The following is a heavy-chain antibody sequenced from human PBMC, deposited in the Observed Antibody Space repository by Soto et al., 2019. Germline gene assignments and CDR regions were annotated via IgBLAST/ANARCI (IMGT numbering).Heavy chain of an antibody. V-gene: IGHV4-34*01. CDR2: INHSGST. D-gene: IGHD3-3*01. CDR3: ARVSLEWRNPQPQNWFDP. J-gene: IGHJ5*02. CDR1: GGSFSGYY. Sequence: SETLSLTCAVYGGSFSGYYWSWIRQPPGKGLEWIGEINHSGSTNYNPSLKSRVTISVDTSKNQFSLKLSSVTAADTAVYYCARVSLEWRNPQPQNWFDPWGQGTLVSGSS.